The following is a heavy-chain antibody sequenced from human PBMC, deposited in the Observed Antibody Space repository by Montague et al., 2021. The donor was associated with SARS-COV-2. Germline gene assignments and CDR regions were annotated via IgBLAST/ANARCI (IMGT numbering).Heavy chain of an antibody. CDR3: ARNRGWGSRGAGYIDL. V-gene: IGHV4-31*03. J-gene: IGHJ2*01. D-gene: IGHD7-27*01. CDR1: GGSISGDNYY. CDR2: IYYTGST. Sequence: TLSLICTVSGGSISGDNYYWTWIRQHPGKGLEWIAYIYYTGSTYYXXXLQSRLRTSLDTSKNQFSLTLTSVTAADTAIYYCARNRGWGSRGAGYIDLWGRGTLVTVSS.